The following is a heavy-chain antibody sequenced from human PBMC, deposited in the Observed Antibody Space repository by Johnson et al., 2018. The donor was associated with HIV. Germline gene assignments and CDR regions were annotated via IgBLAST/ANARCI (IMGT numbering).Heavy chain of an antibody. J-gene: IGHJ3*02. CDR1: GFTFSSYA. CDR2: ITGSGGST. D-gene: IGHD3-22*01. V-gene: IGHV3-23*04. CDR3: AKDKGYDDSSGPRGI. Sequence: VQLVESGGGLVQPGGSLRLSCAASGFTFSSYAMSWVRQAPGKGLEWVSAITGSGGSTYYADSVKGRFTISRANSKNTLYLQMNSRRAEDTAVYYCAKDKGYDDSSGPRGIWGQGTMVTVSS.